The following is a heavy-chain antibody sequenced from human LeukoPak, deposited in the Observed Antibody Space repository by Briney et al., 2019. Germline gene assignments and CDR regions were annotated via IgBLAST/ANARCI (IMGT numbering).Heavy chain of an antibody. Sequence: PGGSLRLSCAASGSTFSSYWMSWVRQAPGKGLEWVANIKQDGSEKYYVDSVKGRFTISRDNAKNSLYLQMNSLRAEDTAVYYCASYNLYCTNGVCSNWFDPWGQGTLVTVSS. CDR3: ASYNLYCTNGVCSNWFDP. CDR2: IKQDGSEK. D-gene: IGHD2-8*01. V-gene: IGHV3-7*01. J-gene: IGHJ5*02. CDR1: GSTFSSYW.